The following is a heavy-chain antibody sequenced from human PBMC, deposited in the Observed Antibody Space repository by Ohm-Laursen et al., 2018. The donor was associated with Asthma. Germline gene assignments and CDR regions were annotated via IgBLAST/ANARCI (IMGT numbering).Heavy chain of an antibody. V-gene: IGHV3-23*01. CDR3: AKAGTSVYFVMDV. Sequence: LSLTCAASGFTFDDYAMHWVRQAPGKGLEWVSAISGSDGTTYYVDSVKGRFTISRDNSKNTLYLQMNSLRAEDTAVYYCAKAGTSVYFVMDVWGQGTTVTVSS. D-gene: IGHD1-7*01. J-gene: IGHJ6*02. CDR1: GFTFDDYA. CDR2: ISGSDGTT.